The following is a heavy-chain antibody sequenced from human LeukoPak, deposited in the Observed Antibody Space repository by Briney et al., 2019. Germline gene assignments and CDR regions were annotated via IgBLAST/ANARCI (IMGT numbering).Heavy chain of an antibody. V-gene: IGHV4-4*07. CDR1: GGSISNYY. D-gene: IGHD2-2*01. CDR3: ARDSSRTFDY. J-gene: IGHJ4*02. Sequence: PSETLSLTCTVSGGSISNYYWSWIRQPAGKGLEWIGRIYTSGSTNYNPSLKSRITMSVDTSKNQFSLKLSSMTAADTAVYYCARDSSRTFDYWGQGTLVTVSS. CDR2: IYTSGST.